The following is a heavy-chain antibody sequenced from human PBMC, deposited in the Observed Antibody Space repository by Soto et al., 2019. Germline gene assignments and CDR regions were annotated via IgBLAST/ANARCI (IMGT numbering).Heavy chain of an antibody. V-gene: IGHV1-69*04. J-gene: IGHJ4*02. CDR1: GGTFSSYT. CDR3: AREGLGYCSGGSCYSTRRFDY. CDR2: IIPILGIA. Sequence: SVKVSCKASGGTFSSYTISWVRQAPGQGLEWMGRIIPILGIANYAQKFQGRVTITADKSTSTAYMELSSLRSEDTAVYYCAREGLGYCSGGSCYSTRRFDYWGQGTLVTVSS. D-gene: IGHD2-15*01.